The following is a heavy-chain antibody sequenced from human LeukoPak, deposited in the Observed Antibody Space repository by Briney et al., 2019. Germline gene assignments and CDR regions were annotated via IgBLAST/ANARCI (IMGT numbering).Heavy chain of an antibody. CDR3: ARVKSGYSYGLVY. CDR1: GYTFTGYY. CDR2: INPNSGGT. J-gene: IGHJ4*02. V-gene: IGHV1-2*02. Sequence: ASVKVSCKASGYTFTGYYMHWVRQAPGQGLEWMGWINPNSGGTNYAQKFQGRVTMTRDTSISTAYVELSRLRSDDTAVYYCARVKSGYSYGLVYWGQGTLVTVSS. D-gene: IGHD5-18*01.